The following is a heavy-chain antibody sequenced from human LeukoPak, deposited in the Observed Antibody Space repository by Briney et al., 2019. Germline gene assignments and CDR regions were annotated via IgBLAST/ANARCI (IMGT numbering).Heavy chain of an antibody. V-gene: IGHV1-18*01. D-gene: IGHD1-1*01. CDR2: ISAYNGNT. Sequence: ASVKVSCKASGYSFSSYDINWVRQAPGQGLEWMGWISAYNGNTNYAQKLQGRVTMTTDTSTSTAYMELRSLRSDDTAVYYCARVDSRNELRWFDPWGQGTLVTVSS. CDR1: GYSFSSYD. CDR3: ARVDSRNELRWFDP. J-gene: IGHJ5*02.